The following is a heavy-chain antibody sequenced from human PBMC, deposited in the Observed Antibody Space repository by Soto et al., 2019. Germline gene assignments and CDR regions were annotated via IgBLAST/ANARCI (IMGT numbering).Heavy chain of an antibody. V-gene: IGHV1-69*06. Sequence: SVKVSCKASGGTFSSYAISWVRQAPGQGLEWMGGIIPIFGTANYAQKFQGRVTITADKSTSTAYMELSSLRSEDTAVYYCAKHTTFYYDRTGPGDYFDYWGQGTLVTVSS. D-gene: IGHD3-22*01. CDR3: AKHTTFYYDRTGPGDYFDY. J-gene: IGHJ4*02. CDR1: GGTFSSYA. CDR2: IIPIFGTA.